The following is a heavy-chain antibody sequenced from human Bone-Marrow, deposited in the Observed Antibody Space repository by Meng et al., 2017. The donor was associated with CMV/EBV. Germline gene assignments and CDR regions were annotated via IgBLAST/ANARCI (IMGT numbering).Heavy chain of an antibody. J-gene: IGHJ5*02. Sequence: ASVKVSCKASGYTFTTYGITWVRQAPGLGLEWLGWINTYSCYTNYAQKLQGRVTMTTDTSTSTAYMELRSLRSDDTAVYYCARAQRWDIWVDPWGQGTLVTVSS. CDR2: INTYSCYT. CDR1: GYTFTTYG. D-gene: IGHD4-23*01. V-gene: IGHV1-18*01. CDR3: ARAQRWDIWVDP.